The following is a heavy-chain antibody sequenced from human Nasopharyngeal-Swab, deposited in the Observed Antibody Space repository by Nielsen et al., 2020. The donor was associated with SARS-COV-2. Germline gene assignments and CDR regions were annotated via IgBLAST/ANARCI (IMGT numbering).Heavy chain of an antibody. Sequence: ESPKIPCAASGFTFSSYSMNWVRQAPGKGLEWVSYISSSSSTIYYADSVKGRFTISRDNAKNSLYLQMNSLRAEETAVYYCAREGCTGGVCYCYFDYWGQGTLVTVSS. D-gene: IGHD2-8*02. CDR2: ISSSSSTI. V-gene: IGHV3-48*04. J-gene: IGHJ4*02. CDR3: AREGCTGGVCYCYFDY. CDR1: GFTFSSYS.